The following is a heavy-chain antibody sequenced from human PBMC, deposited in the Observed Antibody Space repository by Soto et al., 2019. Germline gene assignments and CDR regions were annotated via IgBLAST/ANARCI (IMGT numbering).Heavy chain of an antibody. CDR2: IYTSGTT. J-gene: IGHJ4*02. CDR1: VGSTGPYS. Sequence: QVQLQESGPGLVKLSETLSSPCTASVGSTGPYSWSWIRRPAGKGLEWIGRIYTSGTTNYNPSLKSRVTMSVDTSKNQFSLKLSSVTAAETALYYCARGPYCGSDCYFAYWGQGILVTFSS. V-gene: IGHV4-4*07. D-gene: IGHD2-21*02. CDR3: ARGPYCGSDCYFAY.